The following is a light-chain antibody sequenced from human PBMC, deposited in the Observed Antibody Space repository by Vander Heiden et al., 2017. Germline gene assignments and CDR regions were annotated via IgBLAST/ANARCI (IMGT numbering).Light chain of an antibody. CDR3: QVWDSISDVGV. V-gene: IGLV3-21*02. CDR1: SIGSKS. CDR2: DNR. Sequence: SYVLTQPPSVSVDPGQTAAITCGGNSIGSKSVEGPQQRPGQAPVLVVYDNRARPSGIPERISGSHSGNTATLTISRVEAGDEADYYCQVWDSISDVGVFGGGTKLTVL. J-gene: IGLJ2*01.